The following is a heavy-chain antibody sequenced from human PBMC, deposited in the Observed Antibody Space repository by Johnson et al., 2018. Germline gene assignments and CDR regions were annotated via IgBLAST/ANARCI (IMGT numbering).Heavy chain of an antibody. V-gene: IGHV3-23*04. CDR2: IIGSGGST. CDR3: AKGNYYDSSGYFQH. D-gene: IGHD3-22*01. Sequence: VQLVESGGGLVQPGGSLRLSCAASGFTFSRYAMSWVRQAPGKGLEWVSGIIGSGGSTYYADSVKGRFTISRDNSKNTLYLQMNSLRAEDTALYYCAKGNYYDSSGYFQHWGQGTLVTVSS. J-gene: IGHJ1*01. CDR1: GFTFSRYA.